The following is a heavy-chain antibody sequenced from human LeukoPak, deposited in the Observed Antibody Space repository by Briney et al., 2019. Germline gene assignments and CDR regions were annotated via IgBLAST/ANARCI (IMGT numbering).Heavy chain of an antibody. CDR2: SYPGDSDT. V-gene: IGHV5-51*01. Sequence: GESLKISCKSSGYRFAIYWIGWVRQMPGKGLEWMGISYPGDSDTQYSPSFQGQVTISVDKSINTAYLQWSSLKASDTATYYCASPLLVRNSSAFDVWGQGTVVTVSS. J-gene: IGHJ3*01. D-gene: IGHD6-6*01. CDR1: GYRFAIYW. CDR3: ASPLLVRNSSAFDV.